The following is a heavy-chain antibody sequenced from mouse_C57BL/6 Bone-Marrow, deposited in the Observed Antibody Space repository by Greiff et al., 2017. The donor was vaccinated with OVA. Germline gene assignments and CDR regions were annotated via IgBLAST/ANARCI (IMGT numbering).Heavy chain of an antibody. J-gene: IGHJ3*01. CDR3: ARHGSSFALFAY. D-gene: IGHD1-1*01. Sequence: VHVKQSGPELVKPGASVKISCKASGYSFTGYYMHWVKQSHGNILDWIGYIYPYNGVSSYNQKFKGKATLTVAKSSRTAYMELRRLTSEDSAVYCCARHGSSFALFAYWGQGTLVTVSA. V-gene: IGHV1-31*01. CDR2: IYPYNGVS. CDR1: GYSFTGYY.